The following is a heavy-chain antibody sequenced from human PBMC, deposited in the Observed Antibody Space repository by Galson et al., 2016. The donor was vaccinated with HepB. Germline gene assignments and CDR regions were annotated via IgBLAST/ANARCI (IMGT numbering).Heavy chain of an antibody. CDR2: ISIGSTYI. D-gene: IGHD3-22*01. J-gene: IGHJ3*02. V-gene: IGHV3-21*04. CDR3: ARDRSDSLGYLYVGAYDI. Sequence: SLRLSCAASGFTFRTYTMNWVRQAPGKGLEWVSAISIGSTYIYYADSVKGRFTISRDDAKNSLYLQMNSLRAGDTAVYYCARDRSDSLGYLYVGAYDIWGQGAKRTVSS. CDR1: GFTFRTYT.